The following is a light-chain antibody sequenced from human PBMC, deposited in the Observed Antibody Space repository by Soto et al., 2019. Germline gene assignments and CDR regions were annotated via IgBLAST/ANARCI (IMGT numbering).Light chain of an antibody. CDR1: QSVSSY. CDR3: QQRSNWPPTWT. V-gene: IGKV3-11*01. Sequence: TLLTHPPATLSPSPGPRATLPCRARQSVSSYLAWYQQKPGQAPRLLIYDASNRATGIPARFSGSGSGTDFTLTISSLEPEDFAVYYCQQRSNWPPTWTFGQGTKVDIK. J-gene: IGKJ1*01. CDR2: DAS.